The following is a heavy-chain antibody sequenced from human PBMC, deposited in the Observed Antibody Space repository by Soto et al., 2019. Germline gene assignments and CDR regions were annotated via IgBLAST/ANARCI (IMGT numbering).Heavy chain of an antibody. Sequence: GESLKISCKGSGYSFTSYWIGWVRQMPGKGLEWMGIIYPGDSDTRYSPSFQGQVTMSADKSISTAYLQWSSLKASDTAMYYCARHGGYCSSTSCYDLEYWGQGTLVTVSS. CDR2: IYPGDSDT. CDR3: ARHGGYCSSTSCYDLEY. J-gene: IGHJ4*02. V-gene: IGHV5-51*01. D-gene: IGHD2-2*01. CDR1: GYSFTSYW.